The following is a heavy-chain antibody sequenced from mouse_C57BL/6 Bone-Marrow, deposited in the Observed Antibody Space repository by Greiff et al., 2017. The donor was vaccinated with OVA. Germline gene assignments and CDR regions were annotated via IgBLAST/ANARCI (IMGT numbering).Heavy chain of an antibody. J-gene: IGHJ4*01. CDR1: GYTFTEYT. CDR2: FYPGSGSI. D-gene: IGHD2-1*01. Sequence: VQLQESGAELVKPGASVKLSCKASGYTFTEYTIHWVKQRSGQGLEWIGWFYPGSGSIKYNEKFKDKATLTADKSSSTVYMELSRLTSEDSAVYFCARHEGPSYGNYDWEGAMDYWGQGTSVTVSS. CDR3: ARHEGPSYGNYDWEGAMDY. V-gene: IGHV1-62-2*01.